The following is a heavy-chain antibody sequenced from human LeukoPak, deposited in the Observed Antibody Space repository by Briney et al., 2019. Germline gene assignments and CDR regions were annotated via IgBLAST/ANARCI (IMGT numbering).Heavy chain of an antibody. CDR3: ARDRAGATSMDAFDI. CDR2: ISSSSSTI. J-gene: IGHJ3*02. Sequence: GGSLRLSCAASGFTFSSYSMNWVRQAPGKGLEWVSYISSSSSTIYYADSVKGRLTISRDNAKNSLYLQMNSLRAEDTAVYYCARDRAGATSMDAFDIWGQGTMVTVSS. D-gene: IGHD1-26*01. CDR1: GFTFSSYS. V-gene: IGHV3-48*01.